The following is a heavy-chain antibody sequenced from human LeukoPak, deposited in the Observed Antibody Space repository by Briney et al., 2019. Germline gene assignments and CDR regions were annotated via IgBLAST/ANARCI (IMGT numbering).Heavy chain of an antibody. Sequence: GGSLRLSCAASGFTFTEYSIIWVRQAPGKGLEWVSFISDISDRSSTIHYADSVKGRFTISRDNAERSVYLQMNSLRADDTAVYYCARVRGPTLKTCYMDVWGSGTTVTVSS. CDR2: ISDRSSTI. V-gene: IGHV3-48*04. D-gene: IGHD3-10*01. CDR3: ARVRGPTLKTCYMDV. J-gene: IGHJ6*03. CDR1: GFTFTEYS.